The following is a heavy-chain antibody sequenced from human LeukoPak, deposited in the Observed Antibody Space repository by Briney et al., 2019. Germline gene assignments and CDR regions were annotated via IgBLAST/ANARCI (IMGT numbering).Heavy chain of an antibody. D-gene: IGHD2-15*01. CDR3: ARGGVAADVPIDY. J-gene: IGHJ4*02. Sequence: SVKVSCKASGGTFSSYAISWVRQAPGQGLEWMGGIIPIFGTANYAQKFQGRVTITTDESTSTAYMELSSLRSEDTAVYYCARGGVAADVPIDYWGQGTLVTVSS. CDR2: IIPIFGTA. CDR1: GGTFSSYA. V-gene: IGHV1-69*05.